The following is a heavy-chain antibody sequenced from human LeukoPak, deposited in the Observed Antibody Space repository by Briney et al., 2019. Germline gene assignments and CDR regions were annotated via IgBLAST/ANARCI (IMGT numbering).Heavy chain of an antibody. Sequence: GGSLRLSCAASGFTFSYYSMNWVRQAPGKGLEWISYISSRGSTKYYADSVKGRFTTSRDNAKNSLYLQMTSLRDEDTAFYYCATPNDYYDRWIWGQGTLVTVST. V-gene: IGHV3-48*02. D-gene: IGHD3-22*01. CDR1: GFTFSYYS. CDR3: ATPNDYYDRWI. J-gene: IGHJ4*02. CDR2: ISSRGSTK.